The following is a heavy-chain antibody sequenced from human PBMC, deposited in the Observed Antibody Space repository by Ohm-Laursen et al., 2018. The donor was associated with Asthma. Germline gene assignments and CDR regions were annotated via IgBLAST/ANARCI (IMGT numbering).Heavy chain of an antibody. CDR2: IYHSGST. CDR1: GGSISSGGYS. V-gene: IGHV4-30-2*01. CDR3: ARVYGDEYYFDY. Sequence: QTLSLTCAVSGGSISSGGYSWSWIRQPPGKGLEWIGYIYHSGSTYYNPSLKSRVTISVDRSKNQFSLKLSSVTAADTAVYYCARVYGDEYYFDYWGQGTLVTVSS. J-gene: IGHJ4*02. D-gene: IGHD4-17*01.